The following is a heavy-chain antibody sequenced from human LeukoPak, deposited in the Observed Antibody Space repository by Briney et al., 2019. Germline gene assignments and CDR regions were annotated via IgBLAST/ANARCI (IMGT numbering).Heavy chain of an antibody. V-gene: IGHV4-39*07. CDR3: ARSPQGGEYYYDSSAVGSFDY. Sequence: SETLSLTRTVSGGSISSSSYYWGWIRQPPGKGLEWIGSIYYSGSTYYNPSLKSRVTISVDTSKNQFSLKLSSVTAADTAVYYCARSPQGGEYYYDSSAVGSFDYWGQGTLVTVSS. CDR2: IYYSGST. CDR1: GGSISSSSYY. D-gene: IGHD3-22*01. J-gene: IGHJ4*02.